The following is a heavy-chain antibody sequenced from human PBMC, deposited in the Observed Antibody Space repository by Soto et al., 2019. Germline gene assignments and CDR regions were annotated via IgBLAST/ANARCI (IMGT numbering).Heavy chain of an antibody. Sequence: PGGSLRLSCAASRFTFSDYGMHWVRQAPGKGLEWVAGISHGATRKSYSDSVKGRFIISRDNSKKMLYLQLNSLRREDTAVYYCAKYWVGGSNRYQLDYWGRGTLVPVSS. CDR2: ISHGATRK. J-gene: IGHJ4*02. CDR3: AKYWVGGSNRYQLDY. V-gene: IGHV3-30*18. D-gene: IGHD2-8*02. CDR1: RFTFSDYG.